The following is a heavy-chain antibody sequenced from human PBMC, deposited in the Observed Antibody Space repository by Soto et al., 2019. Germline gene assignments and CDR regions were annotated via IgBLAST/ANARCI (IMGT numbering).Heavy chain of an antibody. CDR1: GGSISSSSYY. J-gene: IGHJ5*02. V-gene: IGHV4-39*01. CDR3: ARQNLDVLRFLEWDQNWFDP. CDR2: IYYSGST. D-gene: IGHD3-3*01. Sequence: LQQHRLGPGPVITSETLSLTCTVSGGSISSSSYYWGWIRQPPGKGLEWIGSIYYSGSTYYNPSLKSRVTISVDTSKNQFSLKLSSVTAADTAVYYCARQNLDVLRFLEWDQNWFDPWGQGTLVTVSS.